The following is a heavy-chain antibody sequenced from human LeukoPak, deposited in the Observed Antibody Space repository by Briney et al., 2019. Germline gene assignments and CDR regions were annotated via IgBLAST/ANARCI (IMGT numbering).Heavy chain of an antibody. CDR1: GYTFTGYY. D-gene: IGHD4-23*01. V-gene: IGHV1-2*02. CDR2: INPNSGGT. CDR3: AGEKHHGGNSWPDY. J-gene: IGHJ4*02. Sequence: GASVKVSCKASGYTFTGYYKHLVRQAPGQGLEWMGWINPNSGGTNYAQKFQGRVTMTRDTSISTAYMELSRLRSDDTAVYYCAGEKHHGGNSWPDYWGQGTLVTVSS.